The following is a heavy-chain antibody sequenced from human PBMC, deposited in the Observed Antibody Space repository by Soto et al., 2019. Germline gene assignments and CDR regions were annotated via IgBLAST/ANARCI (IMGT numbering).Heavy chain of an antibody. CDR1: CGSISSYY. D-gene: IGHD3-22*01. Sequence: SETLSLTCTGSCGSISSYYWSWIRQPPGKGLEWIGYIYYSGSTNYNPSLKSRVTISVDTSKNQFSLKLSSVTAADTAVYYCARGRSSGYPNGFDPWGQGTLVTVSS. CDR3: ARGRSSGYPNGFDP. V-gene: IGHV4-59*01. CDR2: IYYSGST. J-gene: IGHJ5*02.